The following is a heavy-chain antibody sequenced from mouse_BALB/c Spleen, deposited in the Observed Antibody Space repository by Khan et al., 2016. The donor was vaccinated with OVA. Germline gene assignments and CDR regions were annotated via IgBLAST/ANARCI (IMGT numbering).Heavy chain of an antibody. J-gene: IGHJ2*01. CDR2: ISSDSNTI. CDR3: ARTGYYYFDY. D-gene: IGHD2-3*01. CDR1: GFTFSGFG. V-gene: IGHV5-17*02. Sequence: EVELVESGGGLVQTGGSRKLSCAASGFTFSGFGMHWVRQAPEKGLEWVAYISSDSNTIYYADTVKGGFTISRDNPKNTLFLQMTSLRSEDTAMYYCARTGYYYFDYWGQGTTLTVSS.